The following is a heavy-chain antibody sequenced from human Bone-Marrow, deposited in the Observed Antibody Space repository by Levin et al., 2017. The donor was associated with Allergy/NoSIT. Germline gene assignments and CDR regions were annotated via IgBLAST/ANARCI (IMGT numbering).Heavy chain of an antibody. CDR2: ISSSGSDI. D-gene: IGHD5-24*01. CDR1: GFTFSSYE. Sequence: GESLKISCAASGFTFSSYEMSWVRQAPGKGLEWVSYISSSGSDIYYAESVKGRFTITRDNPKNSLYLHVNSLRAEDTALYYCARGGRDRVTLLDYWGQGTLVTVSS. V-gene: IGHV3-48*03. J-gene: IGHJ4*02. CDR3: ARGGRDRVTLLDY.